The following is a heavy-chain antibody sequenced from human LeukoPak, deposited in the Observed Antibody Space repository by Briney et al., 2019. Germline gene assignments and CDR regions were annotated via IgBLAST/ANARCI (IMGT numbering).Heavy chain of an antibody. CDR2: IFHSGIT. J-gene: IGHJ4*02. V-gene: IGHV4-59*08. D-gene: IGHD3-3*01. Sequence: SETLSLTCTVSDDSITTYYWNWIRQPPGKGLEWIGWIFHSGITNYNPSFKSRVTISLDASRNQCSLKLSSVTAADTGVYFCASLSGGVGTRRLDYWGQGALVTVSS. CDR1: DDSITTYY. CDR3: ASLSGGVGTRRLDY.